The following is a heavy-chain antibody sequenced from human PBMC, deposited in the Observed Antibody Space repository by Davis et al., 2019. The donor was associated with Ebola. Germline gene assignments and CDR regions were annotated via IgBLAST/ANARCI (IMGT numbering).Heavy chain of an antibody. J-gene: IGHJ5*02. V-gene: IGHV3-48*02. Sequence: PGGSLRLSCAASGFTFSSYSMNWVRQAPGKGLEWVSYISSSSSTIYYADSVKGRFTISRDNAKNSLYLQMNSLRDEDTAVYYCAREIAVAGNPWFDPWGQGTLVTVSS. CDR1: GFTFSSYS. D-gene: IGHD6-19*01. CDR3: AREIAVAGNPWFDP. CDR2: ISSSSSTI.